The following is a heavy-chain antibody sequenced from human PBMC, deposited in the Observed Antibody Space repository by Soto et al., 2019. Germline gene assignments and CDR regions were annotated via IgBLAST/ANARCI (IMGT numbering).Heavy chain of an antibody. Sequence: QVQLVESGGGVVQPGRSLRLSCAASGFTFSSYAMHWVRQAPGKGLEWVAVISYDGSNKYYADSVKGRFTISRDNSENTLYLQMNSLRAEDTAVYYCARDSVRQKVVCWFDPWGQGTLVTVSS. CDR1: GFTFSSYA. J-gene: IGHJ5*02. CDR2: ISYDGSNK. D-gene: IGHD6-6*01. V-gene: IGHV3-30-3*01. CDR3: ARDSVRQKVVCWFDP.